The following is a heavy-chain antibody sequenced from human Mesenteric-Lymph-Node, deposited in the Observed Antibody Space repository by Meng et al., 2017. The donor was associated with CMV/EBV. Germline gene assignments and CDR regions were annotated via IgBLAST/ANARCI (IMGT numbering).Heavy chain of an antibody. CDR2: INTDGSSR. D-gene: IGHD3-3*01. J-gene: IGHJ6*02. CDR1: GFTFSSYW. CDR3: ARDSFWSGYYYGMDV. V-gene: IGHV3-74*01. Sequence: ETLSLTCAASGFTFSSYWIHWVRQAPGQGLVWVSRINTDGSSRSYADSVKGRFTMSRDNVKNTLYLQMNSLRAEDTAVYYCARDSFWSGYYYGMDVWGQGTTVTVSS.